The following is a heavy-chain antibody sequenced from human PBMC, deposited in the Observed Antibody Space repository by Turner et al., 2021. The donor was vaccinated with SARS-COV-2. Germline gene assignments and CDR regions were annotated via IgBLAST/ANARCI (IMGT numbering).Heavy chain of an antibody. J-gene: IGHJ4*02. CDR1: GFTFSSYA. V-gene: IGHV3-30-3*01. Sequence: QVQLVESGGGVVQPGRSLRLSCPASGFTFSSYAMHWVRQAPGKGLEWVAVISYDESDKYYADSVKGRFIISRDNSKNTLYLQMNSLRAEDTAVYYCARATYLLGYCANGVCYPDYWGQGTLVTVSS. D-gene: IGHD2-8*01. CDR2: ISYDESDK. CDR3: ARATYLLGYCANGVCYPDY.